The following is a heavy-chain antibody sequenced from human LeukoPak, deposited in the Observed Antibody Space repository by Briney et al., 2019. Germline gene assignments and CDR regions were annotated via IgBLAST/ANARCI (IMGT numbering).Heavy chain of an antibody. D-gene: IGHD4-11*01. V-gene: IGHV1-2*02. CDR2: INPNSGET. Sequence: GASVKVSCKTSGYTFTDYYIHWVRQAPGQGLEWMGWINPNSGETNSAQKFQGRVTMTADTSISTAYMELSRVTSDDTAVYYCARDRDYSNTERGFDYWGQGTLVTVSS. J-gene: IGHJ4*02. CDR3: ARDRDYSNTERGFDY. CDR1: GYTFTDYY.